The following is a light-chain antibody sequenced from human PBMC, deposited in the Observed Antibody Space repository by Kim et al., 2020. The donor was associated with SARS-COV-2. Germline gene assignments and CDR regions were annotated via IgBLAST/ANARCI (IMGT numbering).Light chain of an antibody. CDR2: DAS. CDR3: QQYNSFST. V-gene: IGKV1-5*01. J-gene: IGKJ1*01. CDR1: QNINTW. Sequence: SASVGDRVTITCRASQNINTWLAWYQQKPGKAPNRLIFDASSLRTGVPSRFSGDGSETEFTLTISSLQPDDFATYYCQQYNSFSTFGQGTKVDIK.